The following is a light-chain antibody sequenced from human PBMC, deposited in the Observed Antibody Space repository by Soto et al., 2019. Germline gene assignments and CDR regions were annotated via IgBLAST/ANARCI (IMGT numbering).Light chain of an antibody. CDR1: SSDVGSYNL. CDR3: CSYAGSSTGV. Sequence: QSALTQPASVSGSPGQSFTISCTGTSSDVGSYNLVSWYQQHPGKAPKLMIYEGSKRPSGVSNRFSGSKSGNTASLTISGLQAEDEADYYCCSYAGSSTGVFGGGTQLTVL. CDR2: EGS. V-gene: IGLV2-23*01. J-gene: IGLJ3*02.